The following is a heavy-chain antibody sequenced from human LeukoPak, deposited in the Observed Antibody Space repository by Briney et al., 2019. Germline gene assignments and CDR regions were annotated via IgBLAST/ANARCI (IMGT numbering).Heavy chain of an antibody. CDR1: VFTFTTYY. CDR2: INPIGCST. CDR3: ARDSDFWSGYRITYYYYGMDV. D-gene: IGHD3-3*01. V-gene: IGHV1-46*01. Sequence: ASVNVSCKASVFTFTTYYMHWVRQAPGQGREWMGIINPIGCSTSYAQKFQGRVTMTSDTSKSTVYMEVSSLRYEDTAVYYCARDSDFWSGYRITYYYYGMDVWGQGTTVTVSS. J-gene: IGHJ6*02.